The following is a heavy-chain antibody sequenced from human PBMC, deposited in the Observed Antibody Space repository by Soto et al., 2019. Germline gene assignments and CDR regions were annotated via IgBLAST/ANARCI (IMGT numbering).Heavy chain of an antibody. D-gene: IGHD6-19*01. CDR3: ARLSGYSSGWYVGGDDNYYYYGMDV. CDR2: IIPIFGTA. Sequence: QVQLVQSGAEVKKPGSSVKVSCKASGGTFSSYAISWVRQAPGQGLEWMGGIIPIFGTANYAQKFQGRVTITADESTSTAYMELSSLRSEDTAVYYCARLSGYSSGWYVGGDDNYYYYGMDVWGQGTTVTVSS. J-gene: IGHJ6*02. V-gene: IGHV1-69*12. CDR1: GGTFSSYA.